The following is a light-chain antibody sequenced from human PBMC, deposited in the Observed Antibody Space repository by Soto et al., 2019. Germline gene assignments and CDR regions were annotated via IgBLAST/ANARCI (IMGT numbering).Light chain of an antibody. CDR2: DVI. CDR3: CSYAGSYTHV. Sequence: QSALTQPRSVSGSPGQSVTISCTGTSSDVGRYNFVSWYQQHPDKAPKLMIYDVIKRPSGVTDRFSGSKSGNTASLTIYGLQAEDEADYHCCSYAGSYTHVFGTGTKLTVL. CDR1: SSDVGRYNF. J-gene: IGLJ1*01. V-gene: IGLV2-11*01.